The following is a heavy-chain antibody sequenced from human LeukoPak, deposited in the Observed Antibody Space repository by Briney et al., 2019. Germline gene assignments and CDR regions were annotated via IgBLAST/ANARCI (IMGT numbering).Heavy chain of an antibody. CDR1: GGSFSGYY. Sequence: PSETLSLTCAVYGGSFSGYYWSWIRQPPGKGLEWIGEINHSGSTNYNPSLESRVTISIDTSKNQFSLKLTSVTTADTAVYFCANFDSGGFNYWGQGLLVTVSP. CDR3: ANFDSGGFNY. J-gene: IGHJ4*02. V-gene: IGHV4-34*01. D-gene: IGHD3-10*01. CDR2: INHSGST.